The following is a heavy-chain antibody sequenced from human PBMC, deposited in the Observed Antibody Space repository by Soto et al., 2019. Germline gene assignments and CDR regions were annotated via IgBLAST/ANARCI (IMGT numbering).Heavy chain of an antibody. D-gene: IGHD3-22*01. CDR3: AKDSLYYDSSGYSDFDY. V-gene: IGHV3-23*01. Sequence: SLRLSCAASGFTFSSYAMSWVRQAPGKGLEWVSAISGSGGSTYYADSVKGRFTISRDNSKNTLYLQMNSLRAEDTAVYYCAKDSLYYDSSGYSDFDYWGQGTLVTVSS. J-gene: IGHJ4*02. CDR1: GFTFSSYA. CDR2: ISGSGGST.